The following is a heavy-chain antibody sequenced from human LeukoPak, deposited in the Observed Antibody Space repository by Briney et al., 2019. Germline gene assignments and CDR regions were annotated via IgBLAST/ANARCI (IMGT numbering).Heavy chain of an antibody. Sequence: SVKVSCKASGGTFSSYAISWVRQAPGQGLEWMGGIIPIFGTANYAQKFQGRVTITADESTSTAYMELSSLRSEDTAVYYCAAGRYSSSPPSYWGQGTLVTVSS. D-gene: IGHD6-13*01. J-gene: IGHJ4*02. CDR3: AAGRYSSSPPSY. V-gene: IGHV1-69*13. CDR2: IIPIFGTA. CDR1: GGTFSSYA.